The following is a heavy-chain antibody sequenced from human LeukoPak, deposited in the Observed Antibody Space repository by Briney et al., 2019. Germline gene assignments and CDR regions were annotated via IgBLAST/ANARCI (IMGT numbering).Heavy chain of an antibody. V-gene: IGHV3-33*08. CDR3: AREGGDYGNYDDAFDI. J-gene: IGHJ3*02. CDR1: GFTFSTYG. Sequence: GGSLRLSCAASGFTFSTYGMNWVRQAPGKGLEWVAIIWYDGSNKYYADSVKGRFTISRDNSKNTVYLQMNGLRAEDTAVYYCAREGGDYGNYDDAFDIWGQGTMVTVSS. D-gene: IGHD4-11*01. CDR2: IWYDGSNK.